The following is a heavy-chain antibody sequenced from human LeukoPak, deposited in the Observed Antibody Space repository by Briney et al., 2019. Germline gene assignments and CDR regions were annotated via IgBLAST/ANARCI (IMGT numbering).Heavy chain of an antibody. Sequence: GGSLRLSCAASGFTFDDYAMHWVRQAPGKGLEWVSGISWNSGSIGYADSVKGRFTISRDNAKNTLYLQMNSLSAEDTAVYYCARDTYYYNSSAFYHYYYGMDVWGQGTTVTVSS. CDR2: ISWNSGSI. CDR3: ARDTYYYNSSAFYHYYYGMDV. CDR1: GFTFDDYA. D-gene: IGHD3-22*01. J-gene: IGHJ6*02. V-gene: IGHV3-9*01.